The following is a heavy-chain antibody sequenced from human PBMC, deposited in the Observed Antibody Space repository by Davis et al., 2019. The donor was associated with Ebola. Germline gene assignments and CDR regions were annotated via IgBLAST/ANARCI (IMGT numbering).Heavy chain of an antibody. CDR3: ARDADGGHSRWFDP. D-gene: IGHD4-23*01. V-gene: IGHV3-21*01. Sequence: GESLKISCSASGFTFSSYAMNWVRQAPGKGLEWVSAIRSGSSYIYYAESVKGRFTISRDNARNSLYLQMNSLRDEDTAVYYCARDADGGHSRWFDPWGQGTLVTVSS. CDR2: IRSGSSYI. CDR1: GFTFSSYA. J-gene: IGHJ5*02.